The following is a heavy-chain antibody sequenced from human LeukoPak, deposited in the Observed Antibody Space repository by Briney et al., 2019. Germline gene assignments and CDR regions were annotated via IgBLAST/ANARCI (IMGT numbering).Heavy chain of an antibody. CDR3: ARALRITMIVVPTFDY. CDR1: GGSISSSSYY. CDR2: IYYSGST. Sequence: SETLSLTCTVSGGSISSSSYYWGRIRQPPGKGLEWIGSIYYSGSTYYNPSLKSRVTISVDTSKNQFSLKLSSVTAADTAVYYCARALRITMIVVPTFDYWGQGTLVTVSS. D-gene: IGHD3-22*01. V-gene: IGHV4-39*07. J-gene: IGHJ4*02.